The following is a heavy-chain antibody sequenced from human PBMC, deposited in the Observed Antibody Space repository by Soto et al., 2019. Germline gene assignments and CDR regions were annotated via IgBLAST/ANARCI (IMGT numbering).Heavy chain of an antibody. CDR1: GFTFSTYA. Sequence: GGSLRLSCAASGFTFSTYAMSWVRQAPGRGLEWVSTISSADDTYYADSVKGRFTISRDNSKNTLYLQMNSLRGEDTAVYYCAKGEAVAGTEFDYWGQGTLVTVSS. D-gene: IGHD6-13*01. V-gene: IGHV3-23*01. CDR2: ISSADDT. CDR3: AKGEAVAGTEFDY. J-gene: IGHJ4*02.